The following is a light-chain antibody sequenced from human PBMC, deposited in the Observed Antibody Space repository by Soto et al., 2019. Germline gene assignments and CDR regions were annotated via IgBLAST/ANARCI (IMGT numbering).Light chain of an antibody. CDR1: SSNIGAGYD. CDR2: GNT. V-gene: IGLV1-40*01. CDR3: QSYDSGLRAYV. Sequence: QPVLTQPPSVSGAPGQRVTISCTGSSSNIGAGYDVHWYQQLPGTAPRLLIYGNTNRPSGVPDRFSGSKSGTSASLAITGLQPEDEADYYCQSYDSGLRAYVFGAGTKLTVL. J-gene: IGLJ1*01.